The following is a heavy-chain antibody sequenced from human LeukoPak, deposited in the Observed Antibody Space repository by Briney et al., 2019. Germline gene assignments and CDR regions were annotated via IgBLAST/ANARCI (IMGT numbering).Heavy chain of an antibody. CDR3: ARHRRADFRPGGPIDY. D-gene: IGHD3-3*01. J-gene: IGHJ4*02. Sequence: SETLSPTCTVSGGSISSSSYYWDWIRQPPGKGLEWIASIYYTGSIYYNPSLKSRVTISVDTSKNQFSLNVNSVTAADTAVYYCARHRRADFRPGGPIDYWGQGTLVTVSS. CDR2: IYYTGSI. V-gene: IGHV4-39*01. CDR1: GGSISSSSYY.